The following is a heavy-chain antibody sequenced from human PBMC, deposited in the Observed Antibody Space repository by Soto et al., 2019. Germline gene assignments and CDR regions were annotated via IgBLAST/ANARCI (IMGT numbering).Heavy chain of an antibody. CDR1: GVSITRGGYY. CDR3: ASQLGHCTGGSCRGAFDY. Sequence: TSETLSLTCTVSGVSITRGGYYWSWIRQLPGKGLEWIGYIYNTGSSSYNPSLKSRLMISLDTSKTQFSLKLTAVTAADTAIYYCASQLGHCTGGSCRGAFDYWGQGALVTVSS. D-gene: IGHD2-8*02. CDR2: IYNTGSS. V-gene: IGHV4-31*03. J-gene: IGHJ4*02.